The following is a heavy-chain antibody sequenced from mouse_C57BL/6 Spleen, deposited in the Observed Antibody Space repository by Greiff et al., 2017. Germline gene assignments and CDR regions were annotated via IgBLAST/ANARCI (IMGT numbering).Heavy chain of an antibody. V-gene: IGHV2-2*01. CDR3: ARRGADYYAMDY. J-gene: IGHJ4*01. CDR2: IWSGGST. Sequence: VKLMESGPGLVQPSQSLSITCTVSGFSLTSYGVPWVRQSPGKGLEWLGVIWSGGSTDYNAAFISRLSISKDNSKSQVFFKMNSLQADDTAIYYCARRGADYYAMDYWGQGTSVTVSS. CDR1: GFSLTSYG.